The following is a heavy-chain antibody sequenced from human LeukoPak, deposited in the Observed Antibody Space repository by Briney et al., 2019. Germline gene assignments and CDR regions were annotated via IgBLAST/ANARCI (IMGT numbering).Heavy chain of an antibody. V-gene: IGHV4-34*01. CDR3: ARGSITRRALDY. Sequence: GSLRLSCAASGFSFSTYNMNWVRQAPGKGLEWIGEINHSGSTNYNPSLKSRVTISVDTSKNQFSLKLSSVTAADTAVYYCARGSITRRALDYWGQGTLVTVSS. CDR1: GFSFSTYN. D-gene: IGHD2-2*01. CDR2: INHSGST. J-gene: IGHJ4*02.